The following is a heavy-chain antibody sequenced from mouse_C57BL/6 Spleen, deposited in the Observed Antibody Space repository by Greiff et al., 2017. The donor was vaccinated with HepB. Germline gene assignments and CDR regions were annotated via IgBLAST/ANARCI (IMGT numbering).Heavy chain of an antibody. J-gene: IGHJ1*03. CDR3: ARKEIYYYGSSP. D-gene: IGHD1-1*01. V-gene: IGHV1-81*01. CDR1: GYTFTSYG. Sequence: LQESGAELARPGASVKLSCKASGYTFTSYGISWVKQRTGQGLEWIGEIYPRSGNTYYNEKFKGKATLTADKSSSTAYMELRSLTSEDSAVYFCARKEIYYYGSSPWGTGTTVTVSS. CDR2: IYPRSGNT.